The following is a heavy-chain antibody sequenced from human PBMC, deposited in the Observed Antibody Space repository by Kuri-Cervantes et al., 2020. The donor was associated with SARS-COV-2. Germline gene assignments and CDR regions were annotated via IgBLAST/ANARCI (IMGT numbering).Heavy chain of an antibody. CDR1: GGSISSSSYY. V-gene: IGHV4-39*01. D-gene: IGHD3-3*01. CDR2: INHSGST. Sequence: GSLRLSCTVSGGSISSSSYYWGWIRQPPGRGLEWIGEINHSGSTNYNPSLKSRVTISVDTSKNQFSLKLSSVTAADTAVYFCARQVARTYDFWCGFSHGWDYWGQGTLVTVSS. CDR3: ARQVARTYDFWCGFSHGWDY. J-gene: IGHJ4*02.